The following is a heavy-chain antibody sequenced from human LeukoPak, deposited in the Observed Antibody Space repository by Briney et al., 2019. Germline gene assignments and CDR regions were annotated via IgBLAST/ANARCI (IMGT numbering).Heavy chain of an antibody. CDR1: GYSISSGYY. CDR3: ARRAPGYNWFDP. J-gene: IGHJ5*02. CDR2: MYHSGST. D-gene: IGHD1-14*01. V-gene: IGHV4-38-2*02. Sequence: SETLSLTCTVSGYSISSGYYWGWIRQPPGKGLEWIGSMYHSGSTYYNPSLKSRVTISVDTSKNQFSLKLSSVTAADTAVYYCARRAPGYNWFDPWGQGTLVTVSS.